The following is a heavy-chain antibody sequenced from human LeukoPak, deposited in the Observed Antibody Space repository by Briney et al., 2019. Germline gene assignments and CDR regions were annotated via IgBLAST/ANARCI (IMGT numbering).Heavy chain of an antibody. CDR2: IYYSGST. V-gene: IGHV4-39*07. Sequence: SETLSLTCTVSGGSISSSSYYWGWIRQPPGKGLEWIGSIYYSGSTNYNPSLKSRVTISVDTSKNQFSLKLSSVTAADTAVYYCVEFPPYYYYYGMDVWGQGTTVTVSS. CDR3: VEFPPYYYYYGMDV. CDR1: GGSISSSSYY. D-gene: IGHD3-10*01. J-gene: IGHJ6*02.